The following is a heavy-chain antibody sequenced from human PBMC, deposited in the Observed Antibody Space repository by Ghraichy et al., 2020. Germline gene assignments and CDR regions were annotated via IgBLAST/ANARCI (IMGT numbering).Heavy chain of an antibody. D-gene: IGHD3-3*01. V-gene: IGHV4-34*01. CDR2: INHSGST. CDR3: AVTNYDFWSGSHFDY. CDR1: GGSFSGYY. J-gene: IGHJ4*02. Sequence: SETLSLTCAVYGGSFSGYYWSWIRQPPGKGLEWIGEINHSGSTNYNPSLKSRVTISVDTSKNQFSLKLSSVTAADTAVYYCAVTNYDFWSGSHFDYWGQGTLVTVSS.